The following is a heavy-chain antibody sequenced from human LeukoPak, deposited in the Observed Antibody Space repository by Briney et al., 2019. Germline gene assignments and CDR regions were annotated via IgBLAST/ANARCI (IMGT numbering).Heavy chain of an antibody. CDR3: AREGLNMVRGVIPKEAWGWFDP. Sequence: SETLSLTCTVSGGSISSGSYYWNWIRQPAGKGLEWIGRIYSRGSTNYNPSLKSRVTISVDTSKNQFSLKLSSVTDADTAVYYCAREGLNMVRGVIPKEAWGWFDPWGQGTLVTVSS. V-gene: IGHV4-61*02. J-gene: IGHJ5*02. CDR1: GGSISSGSYY. CDR2: IYSRGST. D-gene: IGHD3-10*01.